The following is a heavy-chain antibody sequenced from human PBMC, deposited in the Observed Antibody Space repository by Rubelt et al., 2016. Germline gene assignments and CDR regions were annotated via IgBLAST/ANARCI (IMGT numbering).Heavy chain of an antibody. D-gene: IGHD2-2*01. CDR2: IYYSGST. CDR1: GASISSYY. Sequence: QVQLQESGPGLVKPSETLSLTCTVSGASISSYYWSWIRQPPGKGLEWIGYIYYSGSTNYNPSLKSRVTMSIDMSKNQISRRLGSVTAADTAVYYCARIHIVVLLAANWFDPWGQGTLVTVSA. V-gene: IGHV4-59*01. CDR3: ARIHIVVLLAANWFDP. J-gene: IGHJ5*02.